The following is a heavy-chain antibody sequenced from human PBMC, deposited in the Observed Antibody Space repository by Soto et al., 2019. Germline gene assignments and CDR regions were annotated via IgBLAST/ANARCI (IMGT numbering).Heavy chain of an antibody. V-gene: IGHV4-34*01. CDR3: ARGRPMGTIFGVVIWRSHPHYGMDV. CDR1: GGSFSGYY. J-gene: IGHJ6*02. D-gene: IGHD3-3*01. CDR2: INHSGST. Sequence: QVQLQQWGAGLLKPSETLSLTCAVYGGSFSGYYWSWIRQPPGKGLEWIGEINHSGSTNYNPSLKSRGTISVDTSKNQFSLKLSSVTAADTAVYYCARGRPMGTIFGVVIWRSHPHYGMDVWGQGTTVTVSS.